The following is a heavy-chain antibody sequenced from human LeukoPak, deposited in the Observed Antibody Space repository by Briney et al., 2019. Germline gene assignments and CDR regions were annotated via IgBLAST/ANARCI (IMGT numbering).Heavy chain of an antibody. Sequence: KPSETLSLTCTGSGGSINNYYWSWIRQPPGKGLEWIGHISYSGNTNYNSSLRSRVTISVDTSNNQFSLRLSSVTAADTAVYYCARDSYTGSHFEDTFDIWGQGTMVTVSS. J-gene: IGHJ3*02. CDR3: ARDSYTGSHFEDTFDI. V-gene: IGHV4-59*01. D-gene: IGHD1-26*01. CDR2: ISYSGNT. CDR1: GGSINNYY.